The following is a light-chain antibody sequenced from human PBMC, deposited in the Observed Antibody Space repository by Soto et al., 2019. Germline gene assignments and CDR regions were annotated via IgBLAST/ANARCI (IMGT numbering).Light chain of an antibody. J-gene: IGKJ5*01. Sequence: DIQMTQSPSSLCASVGDRVTITCRASQSISFYLNWYQQKPGNAPKVLIYAASNLQTGVPSRFSGSGSGTDFTLTINSLQPEDFATYSCQQSYSTPITFGQGTRLEIK. CDR2: AAS. V-gene: IGKV1-39*01. CDR1: QSISFY. CDR3: QQSYSTPIT.